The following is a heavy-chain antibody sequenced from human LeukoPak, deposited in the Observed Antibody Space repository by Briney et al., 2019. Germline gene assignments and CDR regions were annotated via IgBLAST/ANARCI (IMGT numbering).Heavy chain of an antibody. CDR2: IRYDGSNK. Sequence: GGSLRLSCAASGFTFSSYGMHWVRQAPGKGLEWVAFIRYDGSNKYYADSVKGRFTISRDNAKNTVDLQMNSLRAEDTAVYYCARGGYGAHMGWGQGTLVTVSS. V-gene: IGHV3-30*02. D-gene: IGHD4-17*01. J-gene: IGHJ4*02. CDR3: ARGGYGAHMG. CDR1: GFTFSSYG.